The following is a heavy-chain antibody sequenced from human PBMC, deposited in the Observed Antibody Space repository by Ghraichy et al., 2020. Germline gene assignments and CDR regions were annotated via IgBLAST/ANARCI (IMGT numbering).Heavy chain of an antibody. CDR3: ARGLNLGYCTTSTCPFWFFDL. J-gene: IGHJ2*01. Sequence: SETRSLTCTVSDSVVTSPHYWSWIRQSPGKGLEWIGFVHHGGSSHSNPSLGSRVTMSVDTSKNQFSLKLTSVTAADTAMYYCARGLNLGYCTTSTCPFWFFDLWGRATLVTVSS. CDR1: DSVVTSPHY. V-gene: IGHV4-61*01. D-gene: IGHD2-8*01. CDR2: VHHGGSS.